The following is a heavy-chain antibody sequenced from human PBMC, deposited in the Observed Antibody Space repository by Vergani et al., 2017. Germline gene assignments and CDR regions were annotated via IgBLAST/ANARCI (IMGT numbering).Heavy chain of an antibody. CDR2: ISWNSGSI. CDR1: GFTFDDYA. D-gene: IGHD2-2*01. CDR3: AKGGPQQKYCSSTSCYARYYYGMDV. Sequence: EVQLVESGGGLVQPGRSLRLSCAASGFTFDDYAMHWARQAPGKGLEWVSGISWNSGSIGYADSVKGRFTISRDNSKNTLYLQMNSLRAEDTAVYYCAKGGPQQKYCSSTSCYARYYYGMDVWGQGTTVTVSS. J-gene: IGHJ6*02. V-gene: IGHV3-9*01.